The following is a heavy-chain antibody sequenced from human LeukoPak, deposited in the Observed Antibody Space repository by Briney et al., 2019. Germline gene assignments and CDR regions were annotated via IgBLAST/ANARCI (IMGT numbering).Heavy chain of an antibody. CDR2: IYSGGST. V-gene: IGHV3-66*02. Sequence: PGGSLRLSCAASGFTASSNYMSWVRQAPGEGLEWVSVIYSGGSTYYADSVKGRSTISRDNSKNTLYLQMNSLRAEDTAVYYCAREKRLLWFGELVYYYYYMDVWGKGTTVTVSS. D-gene: IGHD3-10*01. J-gene: IGHJ6*03. CDR1: GFTASSNY. CDR3: AREKRLLWFGELVYYYYYMDV.